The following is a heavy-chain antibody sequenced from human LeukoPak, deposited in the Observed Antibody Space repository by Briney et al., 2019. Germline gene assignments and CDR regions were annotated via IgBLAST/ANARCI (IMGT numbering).Heavy chain of an antibody. CDR3: ARAGMRYNWNYSLDY. J-gene: IGHJ4*02. D-gene: IGHD1-7*01. Sequence: GASVKVSCKASGGTFNSYAISWVRQAPGQGLEWMGGIIPIFGTANYAQKFQGRVTITTDESTSTAYMELSSLRSEDTAVYYCARAGMRYNWNYSLDYWGQGTLVTDSS. CDR1: GGTFNSYA. V-gene: IGHV1-69*05. CDR2: IIPIFGTA.